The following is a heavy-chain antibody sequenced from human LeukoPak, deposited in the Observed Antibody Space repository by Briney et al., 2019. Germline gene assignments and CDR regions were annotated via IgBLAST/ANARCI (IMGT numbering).Heavy chain of an antibody. V-gene: IGHV3-23*01. CDR1: GFIFSSYA. CDR2: ISGSGGST. CDR3: AKGGLGTKLAGAFDI. D-gene: IGHD7-27*01. Sequence: GGSLRLSCGASGFIFSSYAMSWVRQAPGKGLEWVSTISGSGGSTYFADSMKGRFTISRDNSKNTLYLQMNSLRAEDTAVYYCAKGGLGTKLAGAFDIWGQGTVVTVSS. J-gene: IGHJ3*02.